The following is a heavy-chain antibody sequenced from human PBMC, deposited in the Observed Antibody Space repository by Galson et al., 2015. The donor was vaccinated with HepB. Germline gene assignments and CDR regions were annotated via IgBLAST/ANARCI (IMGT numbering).Heavy chain of an antibody. CDR3: AREIYYGSGSYMDV. V-gene: IGHV4-31*11. CDR1: GGSFNSGGYY. CDR2: IYYSGST. J-gene: IGHJ6*03. Sequence: TLSLTCAVSGGSFNSGGYYWSWIRQHPGKGLEWIGYIYYSGSTYYNPSLKSRVTISVDTSKNQFSLKLSSVTAADTAVHYCAREIYYGSGSYMDVWGQGTTVTVSS. D-gene: IGHD3-10*01.